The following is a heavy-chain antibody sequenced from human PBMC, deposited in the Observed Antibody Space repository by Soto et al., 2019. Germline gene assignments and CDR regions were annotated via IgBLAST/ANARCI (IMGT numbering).Heavy chain of an antibody. J-gene: IGHJ4*02. CDR1: GFTFSNAW. CDR3: TTVPCDSSGFCSGY. Sequence: GGSLRLSYAASGFTFSNAWMNWVRQAPGKGLEWVGRIKSKTDGGTTDYAAPVKGRFTISRDDSKNTLYLQMNSLKTEDTAVYYCTTVPCDSSGFCSGYWGQGTLVTVSS. D-gene: IGHD3-22*01. CDR2: IKSKTDGGTT. V-gene: IGHV3-15*07.